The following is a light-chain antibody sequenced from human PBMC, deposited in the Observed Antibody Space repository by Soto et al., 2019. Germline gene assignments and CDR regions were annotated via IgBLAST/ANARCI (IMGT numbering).Light chain of an antibody. Sequence: DIVLTQSPGTLSLSPGERATLSCRASQSVSSSYFAWYQQKPGQAPRLLIYAASGRASGIPDRFSGSGSGTDFTLTINRLEPEDFAVYYCQQYGALPYTFGQGTKVDIK. J-gene: IGKJ2*01. CDR1: QSVSSSY. V-gene: IGKV3-20*01. CDR3: QQYGALPYT. CDR2: AAS.